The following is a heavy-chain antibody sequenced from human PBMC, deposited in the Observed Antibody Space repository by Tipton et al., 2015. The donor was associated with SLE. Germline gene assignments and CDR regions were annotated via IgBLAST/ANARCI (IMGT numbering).Heavy chain of an antibody. D-gene: IGHD6-13*01. Sequence: LRLSCTVSGASINSHYWSWIRQPPGKGLEWIGYFYGGSTSYNPSLRGRVTISVDTSENQFSLKLTSVTAADTAVYYCAKYVDLAVAGPLDYWGQGTLVTVSS. CDR1: GASINSHY. CDR3: AKYVDLAVAGPLDY. J-gene: IGHJ4*02. V-gene: IGHV4-59*08. CDR2: FYGGST.